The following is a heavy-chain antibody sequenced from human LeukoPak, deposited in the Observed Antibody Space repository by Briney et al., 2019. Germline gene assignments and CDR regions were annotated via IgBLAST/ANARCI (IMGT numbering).Heavy chain of an antibody. CDR3: ARATSSYSSSWYYLGCPDD. J-gene: IGHJ4*02. D-gene: IGHD6-13*01. Sequence: GGSLRLSCAASGFTFSRYAMHWGRQAPGKGLEWVTVISYDGSNKYYADSVKGRFTISRDNSKNTLYLQVNSLRAEDTAVYYCARATSSYSSSWYYLGCPDDWGQGTLVTVSS. CDR1: GFTFSRYA. V-gene: IGHV3-30*04. CDR2: ISYDGSNK.